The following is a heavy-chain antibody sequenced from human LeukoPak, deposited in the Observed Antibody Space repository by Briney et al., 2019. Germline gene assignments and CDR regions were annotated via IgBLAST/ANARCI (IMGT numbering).Heavy chain of an antibody. J-gene: IGHJ5*02. Sequence: SETLSLTYTVSGGSISSGGYYWSWIRQHPGKGLEWFGYIYYSGSTYYNPSLKSRVTISVDTSKNQFSLKLSSVTAADTAVCYCARAITMVRGVIIGWFDPWGQGTLVTVSS. CDR2: IYYSGST. V-gene: IGHV4-31*03. D-gene: IGHD3-10*01. CDR3: ARAITMVRGVIIGWFDP. CDR1: GGSISSGGYY.